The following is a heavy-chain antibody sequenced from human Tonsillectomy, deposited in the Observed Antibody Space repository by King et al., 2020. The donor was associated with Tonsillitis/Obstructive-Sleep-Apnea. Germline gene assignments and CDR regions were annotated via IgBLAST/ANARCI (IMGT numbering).Heavy chain of an antibody. J-gene: IGHJ4*02. V-gene: IGHV3-23*04. D-gene: IGHD5-24*01. CDR1: GFTFSSYA. Sequence: VQLVESGGGLVQPGGSLRPSCAASGFTFSSYAMSWVRQAPGKGLEWVSAISGSGGSTHYADSVKGRFTISRDNSKNTLHLQMNSLRAEDTAVYYCASRRDGYRHFDYWGQGTLVTVSS. CDR2: ISGSGGST. CDR3: ASRRDGYRHFDY.